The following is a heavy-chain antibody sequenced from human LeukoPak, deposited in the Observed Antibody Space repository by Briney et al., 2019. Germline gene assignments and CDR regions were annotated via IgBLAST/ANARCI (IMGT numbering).Heavy chain of an antibody. CDR3: ARDSTVIRGPRGWYFDY. CDR1: GGSISSYY. J-gene: IGHJ4*02. D-gene: IGHD3-10*01. Sequence: SETLSLTCTVSGGSISSYYWNWIRQPPGRGLEWIGYIHYSGNTKYNPSLKSRVTISVDTSKNQFSLYLSSVTAADTAVSYCARDSTVIRGPRGWYFDYWGQGTLVTVSS. V-gene: IGHV4-59*01. CDR2: IHYSGNT.